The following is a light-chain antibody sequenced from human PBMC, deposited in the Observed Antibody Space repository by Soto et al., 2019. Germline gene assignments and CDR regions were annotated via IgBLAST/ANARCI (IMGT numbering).Light chain of an antibody. J-gene: IGKJ1*01. V-gene: IGKV3D-20*01. CDR3: QQYSDSRT. CDR2: DAS. CDR1: TIVSSTY. Sequence: VLTKSPAPLSLSPGVRSTLSCGTSTIVSSTYLARYHQIPGLAPRLLIYDASHMSTAITDRFSGSGSGTDFTLTISRLAHEDFAVYYCQQYSDSRTFGQGTKVDIK.